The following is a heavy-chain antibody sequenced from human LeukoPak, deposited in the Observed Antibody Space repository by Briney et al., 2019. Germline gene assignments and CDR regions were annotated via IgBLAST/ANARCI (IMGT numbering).Heavy chain of an antibody. Sequence: ASVKVSCKASGGTFSSYAISWVRQAPGQGLEWMGGIIPIFGTANCAQKFQGRVTITADESTSTAYMELSSLRSEDTAVYYCARYCSSTSCPDNWFDPWGQGTLVTVSS. D-gene: IGHD2-2*01. CDR1: GGTFSSYA. CDR3: ARYCSSTSCPDNWFDP. J-gene: IGHJ5*02. V-gene: IGHV1-69*13. CDR2: IIPIFGTA.